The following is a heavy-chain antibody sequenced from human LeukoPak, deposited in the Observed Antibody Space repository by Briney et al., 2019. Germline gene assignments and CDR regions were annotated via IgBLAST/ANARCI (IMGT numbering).Heavy chain of an antibody. CDR3: ARRAVYYYGSGSDLDY. CDR2: IYYSGST. D-gene: IGHD3-10*01. J-gene: IGHJ4*02. V-gene: IGHV4-59*12. CDR1: GGSISSYY. Sequence: PSETLSLTCTVSGGSISSYYWSWIRQPPGKGLEWIGYIYYSGSTNYNPSLKSRVTISVDTSKNQFSLKLSSVTAADTAVYYCARRAVYYYGSGSDLDYWGQGTLVTVSS.